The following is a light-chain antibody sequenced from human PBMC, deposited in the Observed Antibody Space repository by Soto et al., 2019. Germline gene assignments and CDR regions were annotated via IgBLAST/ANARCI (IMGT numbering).Light chain of an antibody. CDR1: QSVRSNY. V-gene: IGKV3-20*01. CDR2: GAS. CDR3: QQYASSPLT. J-gene: IGKJ4*01. Sequence: EIALTQSPGTLSLSSGERATLSCRASQSVRSNYLAWYKQQPGEAPRLLIYGASSRATGIPDRFGGSGSGTDVTLTISRLEPEDFAVYYCQQYASSPLTFGGGTKVQIK.